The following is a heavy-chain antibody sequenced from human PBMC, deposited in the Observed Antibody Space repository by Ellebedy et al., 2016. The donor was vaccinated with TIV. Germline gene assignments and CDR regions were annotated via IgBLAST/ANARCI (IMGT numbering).Heavy chain of an antibody. CDR3: ARRNGDYVHGGYHFDE. V-gene: IGHV4-4*02. CDR1: GDSLSDIRW. J-gene: IGHJ4*02. CDR2: IYHRSLA. D-gene: IGHD4-17*01. Sequence: MPSETLSLTCTVSGDSLSDIRWGNWVRQPPGKGLGWSGEIYHRSLANYNSSLESRVTTSVAKSKNQFSLNLSSVTASDTDVYYCARRNGDYVHGGYHFDEWGQGALVTVSS.